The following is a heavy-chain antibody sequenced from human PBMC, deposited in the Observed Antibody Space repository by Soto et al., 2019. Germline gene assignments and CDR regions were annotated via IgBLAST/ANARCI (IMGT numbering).Heavy chain of an antibody. Sequence: QVQLVQSGAEVKKPGSSVKVSCKASGGTFSSYAISWVRQAPGQGLEWMGRIIPIFGTANYAQKFQGRVTITADESTGTAYMELSSLGSEDTAVYYCARPRYCGGDCYAEYFQHWGQGTLVTVSS. CDR3: ARPRYCGGDCYAEYFQH. V-gene: IGHV1-69*01. J-gene: IGHJ1*01. CDR2: IIPIFGTA. D-gene: IGHD2-21*02. CDR1: GGTFSSYA.